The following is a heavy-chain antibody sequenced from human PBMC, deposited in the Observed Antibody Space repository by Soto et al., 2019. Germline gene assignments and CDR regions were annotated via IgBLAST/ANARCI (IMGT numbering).Heavy chain of an antibody. J-gene: IGHJ4*02. CDR2: ISGSGGST. Sequence: GGSLRLSCAASGVTFSSYAMSWVRQAPGKGLEWVSAISGSGGSTYYADSVKGRFTISRDNSKNTLYLQMNSLRAEDTAVYYCAKVRADYDDNSGPNDYWGQGTLVTVSS. CDR3: AKVRADYDDNSGPNDY. CDR1: GVTFSSYA. V-gene: IGHV3-23*01. D-gene: IGHD3-22*01.